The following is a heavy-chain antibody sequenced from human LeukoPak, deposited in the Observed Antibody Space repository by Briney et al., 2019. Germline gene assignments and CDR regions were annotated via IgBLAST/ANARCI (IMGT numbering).Heavy chain of an antibody. Sequence: SETLTLTCTASGGTMNTYDWTWLRQPAGKGLEWLARIYHSGTTNYSSPLCNPSLGSGVTMSVDGAENQISLRLMSVTSAEAAIYFCARERDHGYSYGFVLDSWGQGSLVTVSS. D-gene: IGHD5-18*01. J-gene: IGHJ4*02. CDR3: ARERDHGYSYGFVLDS. CDR1: GGTMNTYD. V-gene: IGHV4-4*07. CDR2: IYHSGTT.